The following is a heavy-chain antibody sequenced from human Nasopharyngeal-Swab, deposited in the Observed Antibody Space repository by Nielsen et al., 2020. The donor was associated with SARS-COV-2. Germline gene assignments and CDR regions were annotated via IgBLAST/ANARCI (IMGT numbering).Heavy chain of an antibody. D-gene: IGHD2-2*02. V-gene: IGHV3-33*01. CDR3: ARGGYCSSTSCYTVTTPLSY. Sequence: GGSLRLSCAASGFTFSSYGMHWVRQAPGKGLEWVAVIWYDGSNKYYADSVKGRFTISRDNSKNTLYLQMNSLRAEDTAAYYCARGGYCSSTSCYTVTTPLSYWGQGTLVTVSS. J-gene: IGHJ4*02. CDR2: IWYDGSNK. CDR1: GFTFSSYG.